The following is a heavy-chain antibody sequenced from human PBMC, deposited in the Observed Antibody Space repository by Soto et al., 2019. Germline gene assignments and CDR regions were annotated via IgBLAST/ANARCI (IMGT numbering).Heavy chain of an antibody. CDR1: GFTFSSYG. CDR3: AKDSPGIAA. J-gene: IGHJ5*02. V-gene: IGHV3-30*18. CDR2: ISYDGSNK. D-gene: IGHD6-13*01. Sequence: PGGSLRLSCAASGFTFSSYGMHWVRQAPGKGLEWVAVISYDGSNKYYADSVKGRFTISRDNSKNTLYLQMNSLRAEDTAVYYCAKDSPGIAAWGQGTLVTVSS.